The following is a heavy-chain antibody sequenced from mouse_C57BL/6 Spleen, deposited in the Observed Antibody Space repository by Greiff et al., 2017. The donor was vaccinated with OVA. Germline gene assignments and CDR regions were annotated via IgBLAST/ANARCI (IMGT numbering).Heavy chain of an antibody. CDR1: GFTFSDYY. CDR2: LSNGGGST. D-gene: IGHD2-4*01. CDR3: ARHDYDGGFAY. V-gene: IGHV5-12*01. Sequence: EVQRVESGGGLVQPGGSLKLSCAASGFTFSDYYMYWVRQTPEKRLEWVAYLSNGGGSTYYPDTVKGRFTISRDNAKNTLYLQMSRLKSEDTAMYYCARHDYDGGFAYWGKGTLVTVSA. J-gene: IGHJ3*01.